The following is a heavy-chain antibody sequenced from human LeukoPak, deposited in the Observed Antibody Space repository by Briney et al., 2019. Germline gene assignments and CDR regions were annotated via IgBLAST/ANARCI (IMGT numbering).Heavy chain of an antibody. CDR2: IYYSGST. V-gene: IGHV4-59*01. CDR1: GGSISSYY. J-gene: IGHJ4*02. Sequence: PSETLSLTCTVSGGSISSYYWSWIRQPPGKGLEWIGYIYYSGSTNYNPSLKSRVTISVDTSKNQFSLKLSSVTAADTAVYYCASSLWFGELFLDYWGQGTLVTVSS. CDR3: ASSLWFGELFLDY. D-gene: IGHD3-10*01.